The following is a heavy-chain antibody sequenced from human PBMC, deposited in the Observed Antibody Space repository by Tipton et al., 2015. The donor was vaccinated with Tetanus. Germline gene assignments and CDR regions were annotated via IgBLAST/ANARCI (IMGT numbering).Heavy chain of an antibody. J-gene: IGHJ2*01. CDR1: GVSISSSTYF. CDR2: ISYSGRT. Sequence: TLSLTCAVSGVSISSSTYFWGWIRQPPGKGLEWIGSISYSGRTYYSPSLRSRLSISVDTSKNQFSLSLASVTAADTAIYYCARAELRRGFSGYLYYDLWGRGILVTVSS. V-gene: IGHV4-39*07. CDR3: ARAELRRGFSGYLYYDL. D-gene: IGHD5-12*01.